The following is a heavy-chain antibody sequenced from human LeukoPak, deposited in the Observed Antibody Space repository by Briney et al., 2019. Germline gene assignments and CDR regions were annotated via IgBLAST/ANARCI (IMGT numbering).Heavy chain of an antibody. Sequence: SETLSLPCAVYGGSFSGYYWSWIRQPPGKGLEWIGEINHSGSTNYNPSLKSRVTISVDTSKNQFSLKLSSVTAADTAVYYCARGGNVLRFLEWLSPNYYYYMDVWGKGTTVTVSS. D-gene: IGHD3-3*01. CDR2: INHSGST. CDR3: ARGGNVLRFLEWLSPNYYYYMDV. CDR1: GGSFSGYY. J-gene: IGHJ6*03. V-gene: IGHV4-34*01.